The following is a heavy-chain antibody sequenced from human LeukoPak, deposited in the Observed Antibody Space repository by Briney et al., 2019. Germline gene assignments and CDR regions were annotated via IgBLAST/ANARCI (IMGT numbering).Heavy chain of an antibody. J-gene: IGHJ4*02. D-gene: IGHD1-26*01. V-gene: IGHV3-7*01. CDR2: IKQDESEK. Sequence: GGSLRLSCASSGFNFGVYWMSWVRQAPGKGLQWVATIKQDESEKYYVDSVKGRFTISRDNAKNTLYLQMNSLRAEDTAVYYCATPRGSGSYLAFDYWGQGTLVTVSS. CDR1: GFNFGVYW. CDR3: ATPRGSGSYLAFDY.